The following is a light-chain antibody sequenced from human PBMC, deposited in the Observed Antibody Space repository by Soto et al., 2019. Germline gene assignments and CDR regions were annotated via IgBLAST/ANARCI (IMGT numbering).Light chain of an antibody. J-gene: IGLJ2*01. CDR2: DVS. Sequence: QSVLTQPRSVSGSPGQSVTISCTGTSSDVGGYNYVSWYQQHPGKAPKLMIYDVSKRPSGVPDRFSGSKFGNTASLTIFGLQAEDEADYYCCSYAGSYWVFGGGTKVTVL. CDR1: SSDVGGYNY. CDR3: CSYAGSYWV. V-gene: IGLV2-11*01.